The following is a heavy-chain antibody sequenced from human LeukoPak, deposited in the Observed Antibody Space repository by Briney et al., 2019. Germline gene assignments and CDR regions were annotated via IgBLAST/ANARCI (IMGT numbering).Heavy chain of an antibody. Sequence: PSETLSLTCTVSGGSISSSSYYWGWIRQPPGKGLEWIGYIYYSGSTNYNPSLKSRVTMSVDTSKNQFSLKLTSVTAADTAVYYCARRSGYSPNWFDPWGQGTLVTVSS. V-gene: IGHV4-61*05. CDR1: GGSISSSSYY. D-gene: IGHD3-3*01. CDR3: ARRSGYSPNWFDP. CDR2: IYYSGST. J-gene: IGHJ5*02.